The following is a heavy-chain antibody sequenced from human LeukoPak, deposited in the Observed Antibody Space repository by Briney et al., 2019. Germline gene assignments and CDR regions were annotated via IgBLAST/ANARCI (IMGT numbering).Heavy chain of an antibody. Sequence: GGSLRLSCAASGFTFSRYGMHWVRQAPGKGLEWVAAIWYDGSNKYYADSVKGGFTISRDNSKNTLYLQVNSLRAEDTAVYYCARDGVCSSTSCHLDYWGQGTLVTVSS. V-gene: IGHV3-33*01. CDR1: GFTFSRYG. D-gene: IGHD2-2*01. CDR2: IWYDGSNK. CDR3: ARDGVCSSTSCHLDY. J-gene: IGHJ4*02.